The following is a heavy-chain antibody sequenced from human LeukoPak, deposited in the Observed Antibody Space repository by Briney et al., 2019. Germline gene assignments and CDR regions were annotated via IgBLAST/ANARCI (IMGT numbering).Heavy chain of an antibody. CDR1: GFTFSSYE. CDR3: ARVIQGAFDI. Sequence: GGSLRLSCAASGFTFSSYEMNWVRQAPGKGLEWVSYISSSGSTIYYADSVKGRFTISRDNAKNSLYLQMNSLRAEDTAVYYCARVIQGAFDIWGQGTMVTVSS. V-gene: IGHV3-48*03. CDR2: ISSSGSTI. D-gene: IGHD2-21*01. J-gene: IGHJ3*02.